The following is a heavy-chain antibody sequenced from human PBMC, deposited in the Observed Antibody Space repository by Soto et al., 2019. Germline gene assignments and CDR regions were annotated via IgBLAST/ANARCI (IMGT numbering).Heavy chain of an antibody. J-gene: IGHJ5*02. V-gene: IGHV1-58*01. CDR1: GFTFTSSA. CDR2: IVVGSGNT. D-gene: IGHD2-15*01. Sequence: SVKVSCKASGFTFTSSAVQWVRQARGQRLEWIGWIVVGSGNTNYAQKFQERVTITRDMSTSTAYMELSSLRSEDTAVYYCAADPAGGYCSGGSCYWFDPWGQGTLVTVSS. CDR3: AADPAGGYCSGGSCYWFDP.